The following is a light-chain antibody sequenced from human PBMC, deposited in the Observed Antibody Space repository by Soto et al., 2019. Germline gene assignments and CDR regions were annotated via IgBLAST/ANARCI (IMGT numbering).Light chain of an antibody. V-gene: IGKV1-5*01. J-gene: IGKJ1*01. CDR3: QQYNSYSPWT. CDR2: DAS. CDR1: QSISSG. Sequence: DIQMTQSPSTLSASVGDRVPTTCPASQSISSGLAWYQQKPGKAPKVLIYDASSLQSGVPPRFSGSGAVTEFSLTISSLQPEDFAIYYCQQYNSYSPWTFGQGTKV.